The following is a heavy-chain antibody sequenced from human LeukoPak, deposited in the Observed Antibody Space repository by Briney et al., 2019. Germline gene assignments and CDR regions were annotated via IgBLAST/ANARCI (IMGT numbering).Heavy chain of an antibody. CDR1: GFTFSSYG. Sequence: GGSLRLSCAASGFTFSSYGIHWVRQAPGKGLEWVAVISYDGSNKYYADSVKGRFTISRDNRENSLYLQMNSLRTEDSALYYCAKDRENSYAFDYWGQGTLVTVSS. CDR2: ISYDGSNK. V-gene: IGHV3-30*18. J-gene: IGHJ4*02. D-gene: IGHD5-18*01. CDR3: AKDRENSYAFDY.